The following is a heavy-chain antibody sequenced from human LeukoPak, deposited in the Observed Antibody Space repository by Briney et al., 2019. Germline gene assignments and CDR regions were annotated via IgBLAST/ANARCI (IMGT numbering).Heavy chain of an antibody. CDR2: IYHSGST. CDR3: AREGRGMDV. Sequence: SETLSLTRAVSGGSISSGGYSWSWIRQPPGKGLEWIGYIYHSGSTYYNPSLKSRVTISVDRSKNQFSLKLSSVTAADTAVYYCAREGRGMDVWGQGTTVTVSS. J-gene: IGHJ6*02. CDR1: GGSISSGGYS. V-gene: IGHV4-30-2*01.